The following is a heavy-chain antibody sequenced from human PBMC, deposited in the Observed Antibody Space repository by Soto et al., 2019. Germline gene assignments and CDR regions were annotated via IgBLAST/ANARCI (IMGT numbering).Heavy chain of an antibody. CDR3: AYCSSTSCYASWFDP. J-gene: IGHJ5*02. Sequence: ASVKVSCKASGYTFTTYXXXXXXXXXXQGLECMGWISAYNGHTNYAQKLQGRVTMTTDTSTSTAYMELRSLRSDDTAVYYCAYCSSTSCYASWFDPWGQGTLVTVSS. CDR2: ISAYNGHT. D-gene: IGHD2-2*01. V-gene: IGHV1-18*01. CDR1: GYTFTTYX.